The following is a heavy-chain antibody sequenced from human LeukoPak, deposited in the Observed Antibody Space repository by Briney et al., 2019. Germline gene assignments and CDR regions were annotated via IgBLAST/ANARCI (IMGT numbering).Heavy chain of an antibody. CDR1: GFTFSSYA. CDR3: AKDRWEDYYGSGSYYMVSWFDP. CDR2: ISGSGGSI. J-gene: IGHJ5*02. V-gene: IGHV3-23*01. D-gene: IGHD3-10*01. Sequence: GGSLRLSCAASGFTFSSYAMSWVRQAPGKGLEWVSAISGSGGSIYYADSVKGRFTISRDNPKNTLYLQMNSLRAEDTAVYYCAKDRWEDYYGSGSYYMVSWFDPWGQGTLVTVSS.